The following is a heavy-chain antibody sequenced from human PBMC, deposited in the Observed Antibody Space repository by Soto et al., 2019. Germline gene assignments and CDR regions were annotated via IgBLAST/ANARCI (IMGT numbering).Heavy chain of an antibody. D-gene: IGHD3-10*01. CDR2: IIPILGIA. CDR3: ARSFSQYYGSGSYYNKMGYFDD. J-gene: IGHJ4*02. CDR1: GGTFSSYT. V-gene: IGHV1-69*02. Sequence: ASVKVSCKASGGTFSSYTISWVRQAPGQGLEWMGRIIPILGIANYAQKFQGRVTITADKSTSTAYMELSSLRSEDTAVYYCARSFSQYYGSGSYYNKMGYFDDRGQGTPVTVSS.